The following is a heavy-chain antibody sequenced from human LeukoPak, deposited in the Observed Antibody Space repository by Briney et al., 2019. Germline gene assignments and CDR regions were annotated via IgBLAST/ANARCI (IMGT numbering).Heavy chain of an antibody. CDR1: GFTFSSYS. CDR2: ISTSTTTI. CDR3: ARAARYYDILTGAYYYMDV. V-gene: IGHV3-48*01. D-gene: IGHD3-9*01. J-gene: IGHJ6*03. Sequence: GGSLRLSREASGFTFSSYSMNWVRQAPGKGLEWISYISTSTTTIYYANSVKGRFTISRDNAKNSLYPQMNSLRAEDTAVYYCARAARYYDILTGAYYYMDVWGKGTTVTVSS.